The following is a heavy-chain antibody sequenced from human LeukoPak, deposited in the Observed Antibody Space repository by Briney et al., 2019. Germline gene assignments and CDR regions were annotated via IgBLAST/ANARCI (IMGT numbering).Heavy chain of an antibody. CDR1: GGSISSSNW. Sequence: SETLSDTRTVSGGSISSSNWWSCVRQPPGKGLEWIGEIYHSWSTNYNPSLKSRVTISVDKSKNQFSLKLSSVTAADTVVYLCARAPAYRYILTVDLWGQGTLVSVSS. CDR3: ARAPAYRYILTVDL. J-gene: IGHJ4*02. CDR2: IYHSWST. V-gene: IGHV4-4*02. D-gene: IGHD3-16*02.